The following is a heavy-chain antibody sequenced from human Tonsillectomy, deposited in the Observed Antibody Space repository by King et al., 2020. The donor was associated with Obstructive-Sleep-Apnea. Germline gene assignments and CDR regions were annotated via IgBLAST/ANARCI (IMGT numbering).Heavy chain of an antibody. CDR1: GFTFSNYS. D-gene: IGHD6-19*01. J-gene: IGHJ4*02. CDR2: ISSYGSNK. V-gene: IGHV3-30-3*01. CDR3: ARPIAVTGTAIDY. Sequence: QLVGSGGGVVQPGRSLRLSCAASGFTFSNYSIHWVRQAPGKGLEWGAVISSYGSNKYYADSVKGRFTISRDNSKNTLYLQMNSLRAEDTAVYYCARPIAVTGTAIDYWGQGTLVTVSS.